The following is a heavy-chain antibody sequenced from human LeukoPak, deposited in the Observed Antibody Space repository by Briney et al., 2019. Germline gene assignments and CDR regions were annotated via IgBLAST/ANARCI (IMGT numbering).Heavy chain of an antibody. CDR1: GFTFSSYN. J-gene: IGHJ4*02. V-gene: IGHV3-30*18. Sequence: GGSLRLSCAASGFTFSSYNMNWVRQAAGKGLEWVALASSDGRNKYYADSLKGRFTISRDNSRNTLYLQMDSLRAEDTAVYYCAKDHSGSGRAFDYWGRGTRVTVSS. CDR2: ASSDGRNK. D-gene: IGHD2-15*01. CDR3: AKDHSGSGRAFDY.